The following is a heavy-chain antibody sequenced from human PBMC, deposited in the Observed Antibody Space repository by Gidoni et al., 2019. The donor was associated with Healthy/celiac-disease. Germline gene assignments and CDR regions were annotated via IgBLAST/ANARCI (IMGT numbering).Heavy chain of an antibody. CDR1: GFTFGDYA. CDR2: IRSKAYGGTT. CDR3: TRDFAWFGELKDYYMDV. V-gene: IGHV3-49*05. Sequence: EVQLVESGGGLVKPGRSLRLSCTASGFTFGDYAMSWFRQAPGKGLEWVVFIRSKAYGGTTEYAASVKGRFTISRDDSKSIAYLQMNSLKTEDTAVYYCTRDFAWFGELKDYYMDVWGKGTTVTVSS. J-gene: IGHJ6*03. D-gene: IGHD3-10*01.